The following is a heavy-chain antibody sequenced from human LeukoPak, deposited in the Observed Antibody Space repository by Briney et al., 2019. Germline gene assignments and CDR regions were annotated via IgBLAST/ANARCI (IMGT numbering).Heavy chain of an antibody. J-gene: IGHJ4*02. Sequence: SETLSLNCTVSDDFTSIFYWSWIRQPPGKGLEWIGHLFLSGATNYSPSLKSRLTMSVDTSKMHFSLRLTSVTAADTAVYFCARIDPLGFFDYWGQGMLVTVSS. CDR1: DDFTSIFY. D-gene: IGHD3-10*01. CDR2: LFLSGAT. V-gene: IGHV4-59*01. CDR3: ARIDPLGFFDY.